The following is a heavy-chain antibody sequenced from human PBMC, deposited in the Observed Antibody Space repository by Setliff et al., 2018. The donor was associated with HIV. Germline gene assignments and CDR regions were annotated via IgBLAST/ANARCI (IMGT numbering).Heavy chain of an antibody. CDR3: ARGRGLYSSGYYIDY. J-gene: IGHJ4*02. CDR2: INTGNGNT. Sequence: ASVKVSCKASGYTFTKYAMHWVRQAPGQRLEWMGWINTGNGNTKYSLKLQGRVTITRDTSATAVYMELRSLRSEDTAVYYCARGRGLYSSGYYIDYWGQGTLVTVSS. V-gene: IGHV1-3*04. CDR1: GYTFTKYA. D-gene: IGHD6-19*01.